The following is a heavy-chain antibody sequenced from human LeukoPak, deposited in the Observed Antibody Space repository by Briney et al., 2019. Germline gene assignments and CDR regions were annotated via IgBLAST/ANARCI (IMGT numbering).Heavy chain of an antibody. CDR3: AKPSRSGVDY. J-gene: IGHJ4*01. CDR1: GFTFSTHD. V-gene: IGHV3-30*02. D-gene: IGHD6-25*01. Sequence: PGGSLRLSCGASGFTFSTHDMHWVRQAPGKGLEWVAFIRYDGSHEYYADSVKGRFTISRDNSKNTLYLQMNSVRSEDTALYYCAKPSRSGVDYWGQGTRVTVSS. CDR2: IRYDGSHE.